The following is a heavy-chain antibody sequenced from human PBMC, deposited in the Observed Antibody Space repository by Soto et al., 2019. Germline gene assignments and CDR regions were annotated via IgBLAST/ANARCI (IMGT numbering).Heavy chain of an antibody. J-gene: IGHJ5*02. CDR3: GREREGDCAAEP. V-gene: IGHV3-66*01. Sequence: EVHLVESGGGLVPPGGSLRLSCAAYGFTVSRMSWMRQAPVQGLNWDSVIYSDFGTSYTYYVKGRFNISRDNSKNSLYLQINSLRVKVTAGFYCGREREGDCAAEPWGQGTLVTVSS. CDR2: IYSDFGT. D-gene: IGHD2-21*01. CDR1: GFTVSR.